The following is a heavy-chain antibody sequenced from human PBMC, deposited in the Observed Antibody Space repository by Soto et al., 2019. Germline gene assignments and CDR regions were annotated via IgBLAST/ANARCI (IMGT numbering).Heavy chain of an antibody. CDR2: FDHEDDET. Sequence: ASVKVSCKVSGNTLTELSIHWVRQAPGKGFEWMGGFDHEDDETVYAQKFQGRVTMTRDTSTSTVYMELSSLRSEDTAVYYCAQTYYYDSSGYYYPPSRNYYGMDVWGQGTTVTVSS. CDR1: GNTLTELS. J-gene: IGHJ6*02. V-gene: IGHV1-24*01. D-gene: IGHD3-22*01. CDR3: AQTYYYDSSGYYYPPSRNYYGMDV.